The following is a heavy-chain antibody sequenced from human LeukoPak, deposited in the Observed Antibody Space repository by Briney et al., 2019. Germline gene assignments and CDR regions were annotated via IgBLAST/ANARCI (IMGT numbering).Heavy chain of an antibody. CDR3: AKEITGWYAY. V-gene: IGHV3-23*01. J-gene: IGHJ4*02. D-gene: IGHD6-19*01. CDR2: ISGSGRIT. Sequence: AGGSLRLSCAASGFTFNDYAMSWVRQAPGKGLEWVSGISGSGRITYYADSVKGRLTISRDNSKNTLYLQMNSLRGEDTAIYFCAKEITGWYAYWGQGTLVTVSS. CDR1: GFTFNDYA.